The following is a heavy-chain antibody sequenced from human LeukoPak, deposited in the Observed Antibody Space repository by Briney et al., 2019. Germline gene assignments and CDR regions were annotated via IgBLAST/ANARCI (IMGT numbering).Heavy chain of an antibody. CDR1: GFTFSRYS. CDR3: AIDRWHDGFDY. D-gene: IGHD1-1*01. V-gene: IGHV3-48*02. J-gene: IGHJ4*02. CDR2: ISSSSRTM. Sequence: GGSLRLSCAASGFTFSRYSMNWVRQAPGKGLEWVSYISSSSRTMYYADSVKGRFTISRDNAKNSLYLQMNSLRDDDTAVYYCAIDRWHDGFDYWGQGTLVTVSS.